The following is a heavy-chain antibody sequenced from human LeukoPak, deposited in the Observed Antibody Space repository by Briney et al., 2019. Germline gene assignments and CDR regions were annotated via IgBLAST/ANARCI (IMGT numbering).Heavy chain of an antibody. J-gene: IGHJ4*02. Sequence: PSETLSLTCGVSGGSISSTNWWRWVRQPPGQGLEWIGEISLTGETNYNPSLNGRVTMSLDGSRNQLSLTLTSVTAADTAIYYCSRESGAFCPSGYWGQGTLVIVPP. D-gene: IGHD1-26*01. CDR3: SRESGAFCPSGY. V-gene: IGHV4-4*02. CDR2: ISLTGET. CDR1: GGSISSTNW.